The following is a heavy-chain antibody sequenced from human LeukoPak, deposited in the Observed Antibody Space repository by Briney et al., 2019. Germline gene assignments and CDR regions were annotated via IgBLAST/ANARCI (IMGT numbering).Heavy chain of an antibody. CDR3: TKAEQWPPTY. D-gene: IGHD6-19*01. CDR1: GFTVNNNY. J-gene: IGHJ4*02. CDR2: IYSDGST. Sequence: PGGSLRLSCAASGFTVNNNYMNWVRQAPGKGLEWVSGIYSDGSTYYADSVKGRLTFSRDNSKNTLYLQMNSLRADDTAVYYCTKAEQWPPTYWGQGTLVTVSS. V-gene: IGHV3-53*01.